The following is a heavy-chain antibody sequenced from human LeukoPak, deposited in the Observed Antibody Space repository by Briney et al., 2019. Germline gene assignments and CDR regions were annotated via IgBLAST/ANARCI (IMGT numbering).Heavy chain of an antibody. V-gene: IGHV1-2*02. D-gene: IGHD2-21*01. CDR2: INPKSGGT. CDR3: ARAPGDWVRDDAPFDY. Sequence: ASVKVSCKASGYTFTGHYMHWVRQAPGQGLEWMGWINPKSGGTNYAQMFQGRVTMTRDTSISTAYMELRTLRPDDTAVYYCARAPGDWVRDDAPFDYWGQGPLVTVSS. J-gene: IGHJ4*02. CDR1: GYTFTGHY.